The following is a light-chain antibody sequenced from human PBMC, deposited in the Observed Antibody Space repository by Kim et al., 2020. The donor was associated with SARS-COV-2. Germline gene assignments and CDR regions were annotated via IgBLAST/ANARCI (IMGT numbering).Light chain of an antibody. CDR1: SSDVGGHNY. V-gene: IGLV2-11*01. J-gene: IGLJ2*01. Sequence: PGKTDTISCTGTSSDVGGHNYVSWYRQHPGKAPKLMIYDVTKRPSGVPDRFSGSKSGNTASLTISGLQAEDEADYYCCSYAVTSVLFGGGTQLTVL. CDR2: DVT. CDR3: CSYAVTSVL.